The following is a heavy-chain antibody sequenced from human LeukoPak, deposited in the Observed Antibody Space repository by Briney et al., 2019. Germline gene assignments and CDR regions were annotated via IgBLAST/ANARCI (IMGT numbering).Heavy chain of an antibody. CDR3: ARHVYGKGMYV. Sequence: SSETLSLTCTVSGDSFNGYYWGWIRQPPGKGLECVGYMYSSGSTAYNPSLKSRLSTSIDTSKSQFSLTLSSVTAADTAVYFCARHVYGKGMYVWGKGTTVTVSS. J-gene: IGHJ6*04. D-gene: IGHD4-17*01. CDR2: MYSSGST. CDR1: GDSFNGYY. V-gene: IGHV4-59*08.